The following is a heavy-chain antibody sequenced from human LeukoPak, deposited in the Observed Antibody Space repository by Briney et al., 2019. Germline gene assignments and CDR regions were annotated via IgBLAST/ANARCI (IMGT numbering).Heavy chain of an antibody. CDR2: IGTSSTYI. CDR1: GFTFSSYG. Sequence: GGSLRLSYAASGFTFSSYGMHWVRQSPGKGLEWVSFIGTSSTYIYYADSVKGRFTISRDNAKHSLYLQMNSLRAEDTAVYYCARDRGQWLIDYWGQGTLVTVSS. CDR3: ARDRGQWLIDY. V-gene: IGHV3-21*01. D-gene: IGHD6-19*01. J-gene: IGHJ4*02.